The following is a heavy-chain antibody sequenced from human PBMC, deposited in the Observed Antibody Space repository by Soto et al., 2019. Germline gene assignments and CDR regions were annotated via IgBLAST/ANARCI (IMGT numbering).Heavy chain of an antibody. D-gene: IGHD1-26*01. CDR3: TKGGRTASYLFER. Sequence: EVQLLESGGGSVRPGGSLRLSCAASGFTFSNYAMGWVRQAPGKGPEWVSRITGSGYDTYYADSVKGRFTISRDNSKNTLSLQMNSLRVDDTAIYYCTKGGRTASYLFERWGQGRLVTVSS. J-gene: IGHJ4*03. CDR1: GFTFSNYA. CDR2: ITGSGYDT. V-gene: IGHV3-23*01.